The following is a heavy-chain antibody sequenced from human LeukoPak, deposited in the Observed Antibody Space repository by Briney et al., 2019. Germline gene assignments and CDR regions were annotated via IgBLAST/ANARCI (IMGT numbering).Heavy chain of an antibody. CDR2: ISGSGGST. V-gene: IGHV3-23*01. J-gene: IGHJ6*03. D-gene: IGHD6-13*01. CDR1: GFTFSSYA. Sequence: GGSLRLSCAASGFTFSSYAMSWVRQSPGKGLEWVSAISGSGGSTYYADSVKGRFTISRDNSKNTLYLQMNSLRAEDTAVYYCAKEEYSSSWYRYYYYYMDVWGKGTTVTVSS. CDR3: AKEEYSSSWYRYYYYYMDV.